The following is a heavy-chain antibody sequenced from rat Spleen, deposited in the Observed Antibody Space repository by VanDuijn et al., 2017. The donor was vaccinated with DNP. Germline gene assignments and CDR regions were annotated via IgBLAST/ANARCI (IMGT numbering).Heavy chain of an antibody. CDR1: GFTLSDYN. D-gene: IGHD1-1*01. CDR2: ISYDGSST. J-gene: IGHJ3*01. CDR3: TIYYNTGDNWFAY. V-gene: IGHV5-7*01. Sequence: EVQLVESGGGLVQPGGSLKLSCTASGFTLSDYNMAWVRQAPKKGLEWVATISYDGSSTNYRDSVKGRFTVSRDNARSTLYLQMDSLRSEDTATYYCTIYYNTGDNWFAYWGQGTLVTVSS.